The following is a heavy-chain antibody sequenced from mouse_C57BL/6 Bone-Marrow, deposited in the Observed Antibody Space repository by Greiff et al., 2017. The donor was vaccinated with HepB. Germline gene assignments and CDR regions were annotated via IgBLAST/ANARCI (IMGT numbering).Heavy chain of an antibody. CDR2: INPYNGDT. CDR1: GYSFTGYF. J-gene: IGHJ1*03. Sequence: VHVKQSGPELVKPGDSVKISCKASGYSFTGYFMNWVMQSHGKSLEWIGRINPYNGDTFYNQKFKGKATLTVDKSSSTAHMELRSLTSEDSAVYYCARSWLRREGYFDVWGTGTTVTVSS. D-gene: IGHD2-2*01. V-gene: IGHV1-20*01. CDR3: ARSWLRREGYFDV.